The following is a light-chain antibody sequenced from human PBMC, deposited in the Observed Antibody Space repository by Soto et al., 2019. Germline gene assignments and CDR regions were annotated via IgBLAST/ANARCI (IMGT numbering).Light chain of an antibody. CDR1: QSVTSSY. J-gene: IGKJ1*01. Sequence: EIVFTQSPGTLSFPPWERATLAFMASQSVTSSYLAWYQQKPGQAPRLLIYGASSRATGIPDRFSGGGSGTDFTLTISRLDPEDSAVYYCQQYGRSLRTFGQGTKVDIK. V-gene: IGKV3-20*01. CDR2: GAS. CDR3: QQYGRSLRT.